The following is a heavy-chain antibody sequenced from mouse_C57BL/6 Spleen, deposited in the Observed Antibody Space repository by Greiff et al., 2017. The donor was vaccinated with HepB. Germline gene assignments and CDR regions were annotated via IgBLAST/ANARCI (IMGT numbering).Heavy chain of an antibody. CDR2: IYPGSGST. J-gene: IGHJ4*01. CDR3: ACYYSSPYAIDY. Sequence: VQLQQPGAELVKPGASVKMSCKASGYTFTSYWITWVKQRPGQGLEWIGDIYPGSGSTNYNEKFKSKATMTVDTPSSTAYMQLRSLTSEDSAVYYFACYYSSPYAIDYWGQGPSVTFSS. CDR1: GYTFTSYW. D-gene: IGHD2-12*01. V-gene: IGHV1-55*01.